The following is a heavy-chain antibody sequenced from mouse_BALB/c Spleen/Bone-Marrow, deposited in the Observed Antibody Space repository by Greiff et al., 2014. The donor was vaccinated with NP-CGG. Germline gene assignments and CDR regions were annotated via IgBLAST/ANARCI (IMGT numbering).Heavy chain of an antibody. CDR2: IVPANGNT. CDR3: ASYDYGYYFDY. D-gene: IGHD2-4*01. J-gene: IGHJ2*01. V-gene: IGHV14-3*02. Sequence: VQLQQPGAELVKPGASVKLSCTTSGFNIKDTYMHWVKLRPEQGLEWIGRIVPANGNTKYAPKFQGKATITADTSSNTAYLQLSSLTSEDTAVYFCASYDYGYYFDYWGQSTTLTVSS. CDR1: GFNIKDTY.